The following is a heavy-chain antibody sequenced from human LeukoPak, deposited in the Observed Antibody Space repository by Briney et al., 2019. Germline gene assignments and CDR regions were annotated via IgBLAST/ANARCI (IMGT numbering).Heavy chain of an antibody. Sequence: GGSLRLSCAASGFTFSSYAMSWVRQAPGKGLEWVSAISGSGGSTYYADSVKGRFTISRDNSKNTLYLQMNSLRAEDTAVYYCAKFSSGDYGNSYFDYWGQGTLVTVSS. CDR3: AKFSSGDYGNSYFDY. J-gene: IGHJ4*02. D-gene: IGHD4-11*01. CDR2: ISGSGGST. V-gene: IGHV3-23*01. CDR1: GFTFSSYA.